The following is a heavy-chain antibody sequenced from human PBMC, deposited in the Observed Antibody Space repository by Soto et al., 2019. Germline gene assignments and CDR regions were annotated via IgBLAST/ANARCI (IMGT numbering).Heavy chain of an antibody. CDR1: GDSISSNTAA. CDR3: AIGPHCIEVAKFEL. J-gene: IGHJ4*02. D-gene: IGHD6-19*01. V-gene: IGHV6-1*01. CDR2: TYYRSKWYF. Sequence: SQTLSLTCVISGDSISSNTAAWNWISRSPSRGLEWLGRTYYRSKWYFDYAVSLKSRITINPDTSRNQVSLQLSSVTPEDTAVYYCAIGPHCIEVAKFELWGPGTLATVFS.